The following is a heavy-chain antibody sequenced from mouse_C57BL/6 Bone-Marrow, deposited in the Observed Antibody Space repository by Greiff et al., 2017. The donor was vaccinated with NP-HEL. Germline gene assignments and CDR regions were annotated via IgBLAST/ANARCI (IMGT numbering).Heavy chain of an antibody. D-gene: IGHD4-1*01. CDR2: IYPRSGNT. CDR1: GYTFTSYG. CDR3: ATNHDY. V-gene: IGHV1-81*01. J-gene: IGHJ2*01. Sequence: QVQLKESGAELARPGASVKLSCKASGYTFTSYGISWVKQRTGQGLEWIGEIYPRSGNTYYNEKFKGKATLTADKSSSTAYMELRSLTSEDSAVYFCATNHDYWGQGTTLTVSS.